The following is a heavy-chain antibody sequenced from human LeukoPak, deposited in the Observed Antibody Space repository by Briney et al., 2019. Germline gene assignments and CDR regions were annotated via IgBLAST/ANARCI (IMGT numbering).Heavy chain of an antibody. CDR2: IYYSGST. V-gene: IGHV4-59*08. D-gene: IGHD3-22*01. CDR3: ARHMTSGGRLFYYYGMDV. CDR1: GGSISSYY. J-gene: IGHJ6*02. Sequence: PSETLSLTCTVSGGSISSYYWSWIRQPPGKGLEWIGYIYYSGSTNYNPSLKSRVTISVDTSKNQFSLKLSSVTAADTAVYYCARHMTSGGRLFYYYGMDVWGQGTTVTVSS.